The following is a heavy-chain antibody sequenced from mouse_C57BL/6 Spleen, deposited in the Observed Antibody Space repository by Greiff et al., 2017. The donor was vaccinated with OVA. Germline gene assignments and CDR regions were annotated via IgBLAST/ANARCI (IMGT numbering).Heavy chain of an antibody. Sequence: QLQQSGAELVKPGASVKISCKASGYAFSSYWMNWVKQRPGKGLEWIGQIYPGDGDTNYNGKFKGKATLTADKSSSTAYMQLSSLTSEDSAVYFCARERPYYAMDYWGQGTSVTVSS. CDR1: GYAFSSYW. CDR3: ARERPYYAMDY. CDR2: IYPGDGDT. J-gene: IGHJ4*01. V-gene: IGHV1-80*01.